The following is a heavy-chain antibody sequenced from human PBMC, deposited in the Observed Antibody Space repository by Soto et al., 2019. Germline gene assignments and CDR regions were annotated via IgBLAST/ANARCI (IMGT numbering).Heavy chain of an antibody. CDR3: ARAANGSGSYYNMWAFDI. V-gene: IGHV3-53*01. D-gene: IGHD3-10*01. Sequence: GGSLRLSCSASGFTGSSNYMSWFRQAPGKGLEWVSVIYSGGSTYYADSVKGRFTISRDNSKNTLYLQMNSLRAEDTAVYYCARAANGSGSYYNMWAFDIWGQGTMVTVSS. J-gene: IGHJ3*02. CDR1: GFTGSSNY. CDR2: IYSGGST.